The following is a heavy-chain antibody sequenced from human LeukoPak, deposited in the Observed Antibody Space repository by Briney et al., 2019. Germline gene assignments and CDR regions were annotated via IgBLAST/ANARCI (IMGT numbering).Heavy chain of an antibody. Sequence: GGSLRLSCAASGFTFSSYAMSWVRQAPGKELEWVSCITGSGGSAYYADSVKGRFTVSRDNSRNILDLQMNSLRAEDTAVYYCAKATAYFLEYFQNWGPGNLVIVSS. CDR3: AKATAYFLEYFQN. V-gene: IGHV3-23*01. CDR2: ITGSGGSA. CDR1: GFTFSSYA. J-gene: IGHJ1*01. D-gene: IGHD3-9*01.